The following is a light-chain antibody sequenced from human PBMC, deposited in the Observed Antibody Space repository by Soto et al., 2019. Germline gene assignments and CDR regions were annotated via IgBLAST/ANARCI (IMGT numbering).Light chain of an antibody. CDR1: LSISSN. V-gene: IGKV3-15*01. CDR2: AAS. CDR3: QQYNNWPYT. Sequence: EIMMTQSPATLSVSPGERDTISCRAILSISSNLAWYQQKPGQAPRLLFYAASTRTTGVPARFSGSGSGTGFTLIISSLQSEDFAIYYCQQYNNWPYTFGQGTKVDIK. J-gene: IGKJ2*01.